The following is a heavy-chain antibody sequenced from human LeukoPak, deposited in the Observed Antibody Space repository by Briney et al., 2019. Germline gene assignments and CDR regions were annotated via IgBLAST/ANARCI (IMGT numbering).Heavy chain of an antibody. V-gene: IGHV3-30*18. D-gene: IGHD5-12*01. CDR2: ISYDGSNK. Sequence: GGSLRLSCAASGFTFSSYGMHWVRQAPGKGLEWVAVISYDGSNKYYADSVKGRFTISRDNSKNTLYLQMNSLRAEDTAVYYCAKDRWLQYYFDYWGQGTLVTVSS. CDR3: AKDRWLQYYFDY. CDR1: GFTFSSYG. J-gene: IGHJ4*02.